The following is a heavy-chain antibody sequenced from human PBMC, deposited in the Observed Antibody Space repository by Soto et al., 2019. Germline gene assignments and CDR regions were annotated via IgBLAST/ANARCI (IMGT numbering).Heavy chain of an antibody. D-gene: IGHD2-2*01. CDR3: ARGIVPAAAYYTFGMDF. CDR2: ISYNGSNK. V-gene: IGHV3-30-3*01. CDR1: GFTFRSYA. Sequence: QVQLLESGGGVVQPGRSLRLSCAASGFTFRSYAMHWVRQAPGKGLEWVAVISYNGSNKYYADSVKGRFTISRANSKNTLYLQKNSMRAEKTDVYYCARGIVPAAAYYTFGMDFWGQGTKVTVSS. J-gene: IGHJ6*01.